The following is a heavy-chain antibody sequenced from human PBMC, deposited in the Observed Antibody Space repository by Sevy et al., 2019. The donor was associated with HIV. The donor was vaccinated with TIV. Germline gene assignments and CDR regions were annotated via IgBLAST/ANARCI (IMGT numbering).Heavy chain of an antibody. Sequence: GGSLRLSCAASGFTFSSYGVNWVRQAPGKGLEWVAVISYDGNNRYYADSVKGRFTISRDNSKNTLYLQMNSLRADDTAVYYCARGLAGLPGYYYGMDVWGLGTTVTVSS. V-gene: IGHV3-30-3*01. CDR2: ISYDGNNR. J-gene: IGHJ6*02. CDR3: ARGLAGLPGYYYGMDV. CDR1: GFTFSSYG. D-gene: IGHD3-3*02.